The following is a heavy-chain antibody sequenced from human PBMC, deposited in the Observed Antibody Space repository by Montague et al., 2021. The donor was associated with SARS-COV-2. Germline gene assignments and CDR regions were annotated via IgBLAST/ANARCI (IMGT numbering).Heavy chain of an antibody. CDR1: GGSISSGSYY. J-gene: IGHJ5*02. D-gene: IGHD3-22*01. CDR3: ARGSRITMIVVVIPGGFDP. V-gene: IGHV4-39*07. CDR2: INHSGST. Sequence: ETLSLTCTVSGGSISSGSYYWSWIRQPPGKGLEWIGEINHSGSTNYNPSLKSRVTISVDTSKNQFSLKLSSVTAADTAVYYCARGSRITMIVVVIPGGFDPWGQGTLVTVSS.